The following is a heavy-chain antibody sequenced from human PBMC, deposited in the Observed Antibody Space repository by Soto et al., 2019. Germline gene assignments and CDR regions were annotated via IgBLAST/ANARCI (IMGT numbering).Heavy chain of an antibody. CDR1: GGTFSSYT. Sequence: SVKVSFKASGGTFSSYTISWVRQAPGQGLEWMGRIIPILGIANYAQKFQGRVTITADKSTSTAYMELSSLRSEDTAVYYCARCPGTTPSGYYGMDVWGQGTTVTVSS. CDR3: ARCPGTTPSGYYGMDV. CDR2: IIPILGIA. D-gene: IGHD1-1*01. V-gene: IGHV1-69*02. J-gene: IGHJ6*02.